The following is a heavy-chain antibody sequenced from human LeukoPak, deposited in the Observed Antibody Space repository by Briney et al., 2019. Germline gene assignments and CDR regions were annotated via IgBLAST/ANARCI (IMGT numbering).Heavy chain of an antibody. CDR2: INHSGST. CDR3: ARGLEQWLVYYFDS. J-gene: IGHJ4*02. CDR1: GGSFSGYY. D-gene: IGHD6-19*01. Sequence: SETLSLTCAVYGGSFSGYYWSWIRQPPGKGLEWIGEINHSGSTNYNPSLKSRVTISVDTSKNQFSLKLSSVTAADTAVYYCARGLEQWLVYYFDSWGQGTLVTASS. V-gene: IGHV4-34*01.